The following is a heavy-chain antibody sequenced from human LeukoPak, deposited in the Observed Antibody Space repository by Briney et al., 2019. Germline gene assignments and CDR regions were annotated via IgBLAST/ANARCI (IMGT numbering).Heavy chain of an antibody. CDR3: ARDGRGGVSGYFDY. Sequence: GGSLSLSCAASGFTFSSYSMNWVRQAPGKGLEWVSSISSSSSYIYYADSVKGRFTISRDNAKNSLYLQMKSLRAEDTAVYYCARDGRGGVSGYFDYWGQGTLVTVSS. CDR1: GFTFSSYS. J-gene: IGHJ4*02. D-gene: IGHD3-16*01. V-gene: IGHV3-21*04. CDR2: ISSSSSYI.